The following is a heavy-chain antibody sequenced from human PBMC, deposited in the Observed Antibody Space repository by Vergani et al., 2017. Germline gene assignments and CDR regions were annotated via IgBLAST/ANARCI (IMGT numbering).Heavy chain of an antibody. J-gene: IGHJ6*03. CDR3: ARDYINYLVGVAYYMDV. D-gene: IGHD1-26*01. CDR2: INAGNGNT. CDR1: GYTFTSYA. Sequence: QVQLVQSGAEVKKPGASVKVSCKASGYTFTSYAMHWVRQAPGQRLEWMGWINAGNGNTKYSQKFQGRVTITRDTSASTAYMELSSLRSEDTAVYYCARDYINYLVGVAYYMDVWGKGATVTGSS. V-gene: IGHV1-3*01.